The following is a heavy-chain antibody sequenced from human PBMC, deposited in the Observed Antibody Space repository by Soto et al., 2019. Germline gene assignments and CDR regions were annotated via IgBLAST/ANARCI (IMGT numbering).Heavy chain of an antibody. CDR1: GGSISSYY. D-gene: IGHD1-26*01. Sequence: PSETLSLTCTVSGGSISSYYWSWIRQPPGKGLEWIGYIYYSGSTNYNPSLKSRVTISVDTSKNQFSLKLSSVTAADTAVYYCARHAGLRLLDYYYYYGMDVWGQGTTVTVSS. CDR2: IYYSGST. J-gene: IGHJ6*02. CDR3: ARHAGLRLLDYYYYYGMDV. V-gene: IGHV4-59*08.